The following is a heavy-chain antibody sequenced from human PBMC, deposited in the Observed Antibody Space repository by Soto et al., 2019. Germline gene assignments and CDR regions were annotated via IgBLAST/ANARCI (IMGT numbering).Heavy chain of an antibody. CDR1: GGSISSGCYY. J-gene: IGHJ6*02. V-gene: IGHV4-31*03. Sequence: QVQLQESGPGLVKPSQTLSLTCTVSGGSISSGCYYWIWIRQHPGKGLEGIGYISYSGSTNSNPSLKRRVTISVDTSKNQFSLKLSSVTAADTAVDYGARDSDRGYGMDVWGQGTTVTVSS. CDR2: ISYSGST. CDR3: ARDSDRGYGMDV. D-gene: IGHD2-15*01.